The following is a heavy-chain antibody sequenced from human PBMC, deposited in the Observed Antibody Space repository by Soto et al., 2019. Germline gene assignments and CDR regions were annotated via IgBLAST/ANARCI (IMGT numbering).Heavy chain of an antibody. CDR2: FFGAGST. J-gene: IGHJ4*02. CDR1: GFTLSSNY. D-gene: IGHD3-16*02. V-gene: IGHV3-66*01. CDR3: ARGASGHSYRSPTFDY. Sequence: GGSLRLSCAVSGFTLSSNYMTWVRQVPGQGPDWVSIFFGAGSTYYSDSVRGRFTISRDTSKNTLYLQMNNLRAEDTAVYYCARGASGHSYRSPTFDYWGQGTLVTVSS.